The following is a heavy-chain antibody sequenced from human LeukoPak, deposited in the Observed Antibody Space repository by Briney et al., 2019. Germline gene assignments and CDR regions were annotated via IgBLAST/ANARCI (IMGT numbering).Heavy chain of an antibody. CDR1: GGSISSYY. CDR2: IYYSGST. CDR3: AREMGEKGYYMDV. V-gene: IGHV4-59*01. Sequence: SETLSLTCTVSGGSISSYYWSWIRQPPGKGLEWIGYIYYSGSTNYNPSLKSRVTISVDTSKNQFSLKLSSVTAADTAVYYCAREMGEKGYYMDVWGKGTTVTVSS. J-gene: IGHJ6*03. D-gene: IGHD3-16*01.